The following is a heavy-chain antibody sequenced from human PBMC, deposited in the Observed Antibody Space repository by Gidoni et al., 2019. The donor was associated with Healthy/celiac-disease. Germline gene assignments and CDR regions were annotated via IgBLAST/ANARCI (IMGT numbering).Heavy chain of an antibody. CDR3: ARERLYYFDY. J-gene: IGHJ4*02. CDR2: ISYDGSNK. CDR1: GFTFSSYA. Sequence: QVQLVESGGGVVQPGRSLSLSCAASGFTFSSYAMHWVRQAPGKGLEWVAVISYDGSNKYYADSVKGRFTISRDNSKNTLYLQMNSLRAEDTAVYYCARERLYYFDYWGQGTLVTVSS. V-gene: IGHV3-30-3*01.